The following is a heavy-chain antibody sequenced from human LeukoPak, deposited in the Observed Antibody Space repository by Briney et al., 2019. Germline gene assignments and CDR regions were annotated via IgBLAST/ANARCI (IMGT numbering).Heavy chain of an antibody. D-gene: IGHD3-22*01. V-gene: IGHV1-58*01. CDR1: GFTSTSSA. CDR3: AASPDYYDSSGYSYYFDY. Sequence: SVKVSSKAPGFTSTSSAVQWVRHARGQRLEWIGWILVGSGKTNYAQKFQERVTITRDMSTSTAYMELSSLRSEDTAVYYCAASPDYYDSSGYSYYFDYWGQGTLVTVSS. J-gene: IGHJ4*02. CDR2: ILVGSGKT.